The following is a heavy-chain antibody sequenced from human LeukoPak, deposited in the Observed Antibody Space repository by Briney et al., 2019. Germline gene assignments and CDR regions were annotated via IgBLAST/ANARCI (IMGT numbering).Heavy chain of an antibody. CDR2: IWFDGTKK. CDR1: GFTFSNFP. CDR3: ARDLNTVVGPAEH. Sequence: GGSLRLSCSASGFTFSNFPMHWVRQAPGKGLEWVALIWFDGTKKYYADSVMGRFTISRDNSKNMLYLQMNSLRAEDTAVYFCARDLNTVVGPAEHWGQGTLVTVSS. V-gene: IGHV3-33*08. J-gene: IGHJ1*01. D-gene: IGHD2-2*01.